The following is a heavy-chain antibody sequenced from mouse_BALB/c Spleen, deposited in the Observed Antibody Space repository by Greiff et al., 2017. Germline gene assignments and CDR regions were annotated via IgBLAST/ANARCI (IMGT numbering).Heavy chain of an antibody. CDR3: ARSNYEAMDY. CDR2: INPSNGGT. V-gene: IGHV1S81*02. CDR1: GYTFTSYY. J-gene: IGHJ4*01. D-gene: IGHD2-1*01. Sequence: QVQLQQSGAELVKPGASVKLSCKASGYTFTSYYMYWVKQRPGQGLEWIGEINPSNGGTNFNEKFKSKATLTVDKSSSTAYMQLSSLTSEDSAVYYCARSNYEAMDYWGQGTSVTVSS.